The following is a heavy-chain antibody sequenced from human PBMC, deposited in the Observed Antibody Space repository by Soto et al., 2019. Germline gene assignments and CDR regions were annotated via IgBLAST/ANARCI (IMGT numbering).Heavy chain of an antibody. V-gene: IGHV3-33*08. CDR1: GFTFSSYG. D-gene: IGHD2-8*01. J-gene: IGHJ4*01. CDR2: IYYDGSNR. Sequence: GGSLRLSCAASGFTFSSYGMHWVRQAPGKGLEWVAVIYYDGSNRYYGDAVKGRFTISRDNSKSTLYLQMSSLRAEDTAVYYCARAFCTNGVCYYFFDSWGHGTLVTVSS. CDR3: ARAFCTNGVCYYFFDS.